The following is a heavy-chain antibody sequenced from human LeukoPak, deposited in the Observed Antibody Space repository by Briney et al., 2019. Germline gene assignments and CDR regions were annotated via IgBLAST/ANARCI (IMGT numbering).Heavy chain of an antibody. CDR2: INPSGGTT. CDR3: ARDPSVSGYSFGYFDY. D-gene: IGHD5-18*01. Sequence: GASVKVSCKASGYTFTSYYMHWVRHAPGQGLEWMGIINPSGGTTSYAQKFQGRVTMTRDTSTSTVYMELSSLRSEDTAVYYCARDPSVSGYSFGYFDYWGRGTLVTVSS. CDR1: GYTFTSYY. V-gene: IGHV1-46*01. J-gene: IGHJ4*02.